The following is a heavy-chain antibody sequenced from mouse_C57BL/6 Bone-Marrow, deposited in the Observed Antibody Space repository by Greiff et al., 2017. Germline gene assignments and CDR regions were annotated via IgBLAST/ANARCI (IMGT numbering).Heavy chain of an antibody. CDR2: IYPRSGNT. J-gene: IGHJ1*01. CDR1: GYTFTSYG. Sequence: VQLQQSGAELARPGASVKLSCKASGYTFTSYGISWVKQRTGQGLEWIGEIYPRSGNTYYNQKFKGKATLTADKSSSTAYMELSSLTSEYYAVYYCARGGDYDSRPDWYFDVWGAGTTVTVSS. D-gene: IGHD1-1*01. CDR3: ARGGDYDSRPDWYFDV. V-gene: IGHV1-81*01.